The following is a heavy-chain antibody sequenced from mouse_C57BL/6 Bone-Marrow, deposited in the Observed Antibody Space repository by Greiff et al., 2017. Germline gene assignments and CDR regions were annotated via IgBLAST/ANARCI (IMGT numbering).Heavy chain of an antibody. Sequence: LMESGGGLVKPGGSLKLSCAASGFTFSSYAMSWVRQTPEKRLEWVATISDGGSYTYYPDNVKGRFTISRDNAKNNLYLQMSHLKSEDTAMYYCARGRDYWGQGTTLTVSS. CDR2: ISDGGSYT. CDR3: ARGRDY. V-gene: IGHV5-4*01. CDR1: GFTFSSYA. J-gene: IGHJ2*01.